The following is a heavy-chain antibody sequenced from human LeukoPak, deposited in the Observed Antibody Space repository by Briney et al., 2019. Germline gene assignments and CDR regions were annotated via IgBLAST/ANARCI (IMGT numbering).Heavy chain of an antibody. CDR1: GFTFSSYA. CDR3: AKYSYPDYYYYGMDV. V-gene: IGHV3-23*01. CDR2: ISGSGGST. J-gene: IGHJ6*02. D-gene: IGHD5-18*01. Sequence: GGSLRLSCAASGFTFSSYAMSWVRQAPGKGLEWVSAISGSGGSTYYADSVKGRFTISRDNSKNTLYLQMSSLRAEDTAVYYCAKYSYPDYYYYGMDVWGQGTTVTVSS.